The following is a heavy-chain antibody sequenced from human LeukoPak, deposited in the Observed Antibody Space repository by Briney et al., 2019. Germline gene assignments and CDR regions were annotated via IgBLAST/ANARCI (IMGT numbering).Heavy chain of an antibody. J-gene: IGHJ3*02. CDR3: ASRSGSFSDALDI. CDR1: GGSIRSYY. D-gene: IGHD3-10*01. V-gene: IGHV4-59*08. Sequence: SETLSLTCTVSGGSIRSYYWGWIRQPPGKGLEWIGYIHYGESTKYNPSLKSRVTMSVDTSKNQLSLKLSSVTAADTAVYYCASRSGSFSDALDIWGQGTLVTVSS. CDR2: IHYGEST.